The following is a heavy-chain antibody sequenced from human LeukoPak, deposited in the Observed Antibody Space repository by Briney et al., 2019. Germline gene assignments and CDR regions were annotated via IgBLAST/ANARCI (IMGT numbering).Heavy chain of an antibody. CDR2: IYHSGST. J-gene: IGHJ4*02. Sequence: PSETLSLTCTVSGYSISSGYYWGWIRQPPGKGLEWIGSIYHSGSTYYNPSLKSRVTISVDTSKNQFSLKLSSVTAADTAVYYCARAVAVGRATRHYFDYWGQGTLVTVSS. D-gene: IGHD1-26*01. CDR1: GYSISSGYY. CDR3: ARAVAVGRATRHYFDY. V-gene: IGHV4-38-2*02.